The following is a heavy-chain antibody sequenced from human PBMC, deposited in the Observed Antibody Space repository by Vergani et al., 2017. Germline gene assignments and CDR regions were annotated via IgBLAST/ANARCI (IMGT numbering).Heavy chain of an antibody. J-gene: IGHJ6*03. CDR3: ARAGYCSSTSCYRHYMDV. CDR2: IYYSGST. CDR1: GGSISSGDYY. Sequence: QVQLQESGPGLVKPSQTLSLTCTVSGGSISSGDYYWSWIRQPPGKGLEWIGYIYYSGSTYYNPSLKSRVTISVATSKNQFSLKLSSVTAADTAVYYCARAGYCSSTSCYRHYMDVWGKGTTVTVSS. V-gene: IGHV4-30-4*01. D-gene: IGHD2-2*02.